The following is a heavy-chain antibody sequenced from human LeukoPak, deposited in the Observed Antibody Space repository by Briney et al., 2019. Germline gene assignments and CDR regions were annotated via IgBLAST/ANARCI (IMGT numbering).Heavy chain of an antibody. CDR2: INHSGST. J-gene: IGHJ6*03. Sequence: SETLSLTCAVYGGSFSGYYWSWIRQPPGKGLEWIGEINHSGSTNYNPSLKSRVTISVDTSKNQFSLKLTSVTAADTAVYYCARRGRAVADRNYFYYMDVWGKGTAVTISS. CDR1: GGSFSGYY. V-gene: IGHV4-34*01. CDR3: ARRGRAVADRNYFYYMDV. D-gene: IGHD6-19*01.